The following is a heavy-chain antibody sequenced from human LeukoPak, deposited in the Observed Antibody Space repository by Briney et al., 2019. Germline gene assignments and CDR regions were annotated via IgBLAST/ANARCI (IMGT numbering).Heavy chain of an antibody. V-gene: IGHV1-2*02. CDR1: GYTFTGYY. Sequence: ASVKVSCKASGYTFTGYYMHWVRQAPGQGLEWMGWINPNSGGTNYAQKFQGRVTMTRDTSTSTVYMELSSLRSEDTAVYYCARDHCSGGSCYFRWSNWFDPWGQGTLVTVSS. J-gene: IGHJ5*02. CDR2: INPNSGGT. D-gene: IGHD2-15*01. CDR3: ARDHCSGGSCYFRWSNWFDP.